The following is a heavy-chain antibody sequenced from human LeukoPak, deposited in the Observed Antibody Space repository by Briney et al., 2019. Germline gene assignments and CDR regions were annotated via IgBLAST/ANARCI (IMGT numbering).Heavy chain of an antibody. V-gene: IGHV3-48*01. CDR2: ISSSSSTI. CDR1: GFTFSSHS. Sequence: PGGSLRLFCAASGFTFSSHSMNWVRQAPGKGLEWVSYISSSSSTIYYADSVKGRFTIPRDNAKNSLYLQMNSLRAEDTAVYYCARGAYYYEDWGQGTLVTVSS. J-gene: IGHJ4*02. D-gene: IGHD3-22*01. CDR3: ARGAYYYED.